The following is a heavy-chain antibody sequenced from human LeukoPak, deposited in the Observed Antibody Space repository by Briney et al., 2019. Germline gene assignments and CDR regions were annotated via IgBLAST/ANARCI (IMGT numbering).Heavy chain of an antibody. J-gene: IGHJ5*02. CDR1: GFTFSSFD. CDR3: ARADCSGSTCYLRRSWFDP. D-gene: IGHD2-2*01. CDR2: ISTSSRYI. V-gene: IGHV3-21*01. Sequence: GGALRLSCAASGFTFSSFDMNWVRQAPGKGLEWVSSISTSSRYIYYRDSVKGRFTISRDDAKNSLYLQMNSLRVEDTAVYYCARADCSGSTCYLRRSWFDPWGQGTLVTVSS.